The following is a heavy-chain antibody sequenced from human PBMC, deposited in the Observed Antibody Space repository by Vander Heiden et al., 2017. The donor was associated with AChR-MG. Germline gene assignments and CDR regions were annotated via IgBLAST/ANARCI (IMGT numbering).Heavy chain of an antibody. Sequence: EVQLLQSGGGLVQPGGSLRLSCAASGFTFSDYSMTWVRQAPGKGLEWVSSISGTGGSTYYAAAVKGRFSISSDNSKDTMHLQMKRMGADDTAVYYCAKGRPYYGDYVNYWGHGTLVTVSS. J-gene: IGHJ4*01. CDR1: GFTFSDYS. CDR2: ISGTGGST. CDR3: AKGRPYYGDYVNY. D-gene: IGHD4-17*01. V-gene: IGHV3-23*01.